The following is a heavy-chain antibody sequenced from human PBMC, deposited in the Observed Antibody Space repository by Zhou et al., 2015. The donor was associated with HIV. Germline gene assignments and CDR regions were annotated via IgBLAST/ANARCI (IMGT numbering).Heavy chain of an antibody. D-gene: IGHD3-22*01. CDR3: ARGGAFNYYDSSALPVVYFDY. CDR2: IIPIFGTA. J-gene: IGHJ4*02. V-gene: IGHV1-69*01. Sequence: QVQLVQSGAEVKKPGSSVKVSCKASGGTFSSYAISWVRQAPGQGLEWMGGIIPIFGTANYAQKFQGRVTITADESTSTAYMELSSLRSEDTAVYYCARGGAFNYYDSSALPVVYFDYWGQGTLVTVSS. CDR1: GGTFSSYA.